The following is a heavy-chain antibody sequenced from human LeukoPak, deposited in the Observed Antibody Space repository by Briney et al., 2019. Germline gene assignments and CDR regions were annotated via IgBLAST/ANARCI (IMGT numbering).Heavy chain of an antibody. Sequence: SETLSLTCIVSGGSISSYYWSWIRQSPGKGLEWIGYIYYSGSTNYNPSLKSRVTISVDTSKKKFSLKLSSVTAADTAVYYCARLAGPRNFINYWGQGTLVTVSS. CDR1: GGSISSYY. CDR3: ARLAGPRNFINY. J-gene: IGHJ4*02. D-gene: IGHD6-19*01. V-gene: IGHV4-59*01. CDR2: IYYSGST.